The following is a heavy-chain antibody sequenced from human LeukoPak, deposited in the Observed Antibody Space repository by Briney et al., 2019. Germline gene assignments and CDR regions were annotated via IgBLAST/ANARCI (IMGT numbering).Heavy chain of an antibody. CDR1: GFTFSHAW. CDR3: TTEDVLLWFRELP. J-gene: IGHJ5*02. Sequence: PGGSLRLSCAASGFTFSHAWMSWVRQAPGRGREWVGRIKSKTDGGTTDYAAPVKGRFTISRDDSKNTLYLQMNSLKTEDTAVYYCTTEDVLLWFRELPWGQGTLVTVSS. D-gene: IGHD3-10*01. V-gene: IGHV3-15*01. CDR2: IKSKTDGGTT.